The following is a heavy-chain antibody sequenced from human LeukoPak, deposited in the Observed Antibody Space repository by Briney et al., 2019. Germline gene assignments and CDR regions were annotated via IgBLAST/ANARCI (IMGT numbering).Heavy chain of an antibody. D-gene: IGHD1-1*01. Sequence: PSETLSLTCAVSGASISSGSYFWSWIRQPAGKGLEWIGRIYTSGSTNYNPSLKSRVTISVDTSENQFSLKLSSVTAADTAVYYCARGGTTFLDYWGQGTLVTVSS. J-gene: IGHJ4*02. V-gene: IGHV4-61*02. CDR3: ARGGTTFLDY. CDR1: GASISSGSYF. CDR2: IYTSGST.